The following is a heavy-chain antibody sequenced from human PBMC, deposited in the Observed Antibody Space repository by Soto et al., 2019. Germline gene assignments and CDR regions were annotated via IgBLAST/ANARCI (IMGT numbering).Heavy chain of an antibody. Sequence: QVQLVQSGAEVKKPGSSVKVSCKASGGTFSSYAISWVRQAPGQGLEWMGGIIPIFGTANYAQKFQGRVTIXXDXSXNTAYMELSSLRSEDTAVYYCASPLTWPTGYYGMDVWGQGTTVTVSS. D-gene: IGHD3-10*01. J-gene: IGHJ6*02. V-gene: IGHV1-69*12. CDR2: IIPIFGTA. CDR1: GGTFSSYA. CDR3: ASPLTWPTGYYGMDV.